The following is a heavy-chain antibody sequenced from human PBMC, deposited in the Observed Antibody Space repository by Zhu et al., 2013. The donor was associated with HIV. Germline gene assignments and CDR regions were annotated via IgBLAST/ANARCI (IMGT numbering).Heavy chain of an antibody. D-gene: IGHD3-10*01. Sequence: QVQLQESGPGLVKPSQTLSLTCTVSGGSISSGDYYWSWIRQPPGKGLEWIGYIYYSGSTYYNPSLKSRVTISVDTSKNQFSLKLSSVTAADTAVYYCAREPMGSGSYYGGCYFDYWGQGTLVTVSS. CDR1: GGSISSGDYY. J-gene: IGHJ4*02. CDR3: AREPMGSGSYYGGCYFDY. CDR2: IYYSGST. V-gene: IGHV4-30-4*01.